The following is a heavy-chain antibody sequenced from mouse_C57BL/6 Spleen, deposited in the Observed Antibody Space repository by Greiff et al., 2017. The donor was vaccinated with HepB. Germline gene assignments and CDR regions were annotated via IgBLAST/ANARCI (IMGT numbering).Heavy chain of an antibody. Sequence: VQLQQSGAELVKPGASVKISCKASGYAFSSYWMNWVKQRPGKGLEWIGQIYPGDGDTNYNGKFKGKATLTADKSSSTAYMQPSSLTSEDSAVYFGASGGGVHWYFDVWGTGTTVTVSS. CDR2: IYPGDGDT. CDR1: GYAFSSYW. CDR3: ASGGGVHWYFDV. V-gene: IGHV1-80*01. J-gene: IGHJ1*03.